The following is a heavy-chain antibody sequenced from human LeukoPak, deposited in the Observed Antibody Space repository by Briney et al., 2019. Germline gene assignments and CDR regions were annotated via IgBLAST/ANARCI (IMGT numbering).Heavy chain of an antibody. CDR3: ARHTHSSSGGGWFDP. D-gene: IGHD6-13*01. Sequence: GESLKISCKGSGYSFTSYWIGWVRQMPGKGLEWMGIIYPGDSDTRYSPSFQGQVTISADKSISTAYLQWSSLKASDTAMYYCARHTHSSSGGGWFDPWGQGTLVTVSS. CDR1: GYSFTSYW. V-gene: IGHV5-51*01. CDR2: IYPGDSDT. J-gene: IGHJ5*02.